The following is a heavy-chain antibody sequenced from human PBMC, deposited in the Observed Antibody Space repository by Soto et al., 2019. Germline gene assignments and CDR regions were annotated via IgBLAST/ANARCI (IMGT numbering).Heavy chain of an antibody. V-gene: IGHV1-46*03. CDR2: INPSGGST. CDR1: GYTFTSYY. CDR3: ARVAFTIFGVVPFDP. J-gene: IGHJ5*02. Sequence: ASVKVSCKASGYTFTSYYMHWVRQAPGQGLEWMGIINPSGGSTSYAQKFQGRVTMTRDTSTSTVYMELSSLRSEDTAVYYCARVAFTIFGVVPFDPWGQGTLVTVSS. D-gene: IGHD3-3*01.